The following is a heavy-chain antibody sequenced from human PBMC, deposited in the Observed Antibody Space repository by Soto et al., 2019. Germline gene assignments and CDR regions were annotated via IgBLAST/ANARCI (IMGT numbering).Heavy chain of an antibody. V-gene: IGHV3-30*18. CDR2: MAYDGSNE. D-gene: IGHD5-12*01. Sequence: GGSLRLSCAASGFAFSSFGIHWVRQAPGKGLEWVAVMAYDGSNEYYADSVRGRFTISRDNSKSTVYLQMNSLRPEDTAVYYCAKNTVGLSRYYYYGMDVWGQGTTVTVSS. CDR3: AKNTVGLSRYYYYGMDV. J-gene: IGHJ6*02. CDR1: GFAFSSFG.